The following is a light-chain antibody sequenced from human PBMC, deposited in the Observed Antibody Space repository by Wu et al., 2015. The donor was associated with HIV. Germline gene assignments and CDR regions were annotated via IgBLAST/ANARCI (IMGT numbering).Light chain of an antibody. CDR2: AAS. Sequence: AIRMTQSPSSLSASTGDRVTITCRASQGISSYLAWYQQKPGKAPKLLIYAASTLQSGVPSRFSGSGSGTDFTLTISCLQSEDFATYYCQQYYSYPGFGRGTKVEIK. J-gene: IGKJ4*01. V-gene: IGKV1-8*01. CDR3: QQYYSYPG. CDR1: QGISSY.